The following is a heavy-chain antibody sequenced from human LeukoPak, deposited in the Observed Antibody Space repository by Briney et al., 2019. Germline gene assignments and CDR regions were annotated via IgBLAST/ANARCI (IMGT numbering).Heavy chain of an antibody. Sequence: GGSLRLSCAASGFTFSSYWMSWVRQAPGKGLEWVAVISYDGSNKYYADSVKGRFTISRDNSKNTLYLQMNSLRAEDTAVYYCARDHLRYFDWLLPGYWGQGTLVTVTS. D-gene: IGHD3-9*01. CDR1: GFTFSSYW. V-gene: IGHV3-30*03. CDR2: ISYDGSNK. CDR3: ARDHLRYFDWLLPGY. J-gene: IGHJ4*02.